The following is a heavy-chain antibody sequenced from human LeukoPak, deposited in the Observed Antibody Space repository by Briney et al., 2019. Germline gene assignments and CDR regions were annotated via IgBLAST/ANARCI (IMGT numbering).Heavy chain of an antibody. CDR3: ARVGDRAVARGYYFDY. CDR2: IYHSGST. Sequence: PSETLSLTCTVSGYSISSGYYWGWIRQPPGKGLGWIGSIYHSGSTYYNPSLKSRVTISVDTSKNQFSLKLSSVTAADTAVYYCARVGDRAVARGYYFDYWGQGTLVTVSS. D-gene: IGHD6-19*01. V-gene: IGHV4-38-2*02. CDR1: GYSISSGYY. J-gene: IGHJ4*02.